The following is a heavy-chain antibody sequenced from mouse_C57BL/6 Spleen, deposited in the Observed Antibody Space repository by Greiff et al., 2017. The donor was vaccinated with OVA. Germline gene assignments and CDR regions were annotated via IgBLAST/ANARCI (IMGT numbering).Heavy chain of an antibody. J-gene: IGHJ4*01. V-gene: IGHV1-15*01. CDR1: GYTFTDYE. D-gene: IGHD1-1*01. CDR2: IDPETGGT. Sequence: VQLQQSGAELVRPGASVTLSCKASGYTFTDYEMHWVKQTPVHGLEWIGAIDPETGGTAYNQKFKGKAILTADKSSSTAYMELRGLTSEDSAVYYCTINYYGDAMDYWGQGTSVTVSS. CDR3: TINYYGDAMDY.